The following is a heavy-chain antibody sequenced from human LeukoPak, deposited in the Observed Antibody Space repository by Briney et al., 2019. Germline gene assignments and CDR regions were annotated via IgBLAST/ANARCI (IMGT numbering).Heavy chain of an antibody. CDR3: ARDRPGYYFDY. CDR1: GLTFSNFW. J-gene: IGHJ4*02. D-gene: IGHD6-6*01. CDR2: IKKDGSEQ. V-gene: IGHV3-7*05. Sequence: GGSLRLSCAASGLTFSNFWMGWVRQAPGKGLEWVANIKKDGSEQYYVDSVKGRFTISRDNAKDSLYLQMNSLRAEDTAVYYCARDRPGYYFDYWGQGTLVTVSS.